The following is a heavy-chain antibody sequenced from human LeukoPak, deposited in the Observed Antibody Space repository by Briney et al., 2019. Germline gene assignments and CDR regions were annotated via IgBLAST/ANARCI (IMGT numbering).Heavy chain of an antibody. CDR1: GFTFSSYA. CDR3: ARPGGLRDGYSSSWFDY. J-gene: IGHJ4*02. D-gene: IGHD6-13*01. CDR2: ISYDGSNK. V-gene: IGHV3-30-3*01. Sequence: PGGSLRLSCAASGFTFSSYAMHWVRQAPGKGLEWVAVISYDGSNKYYADSVKGRFTISRDNSKNTLYLQMNSLRAEDTAVYYCARPGGLRDGYSSSWFDYWGQGTLVTVSS.